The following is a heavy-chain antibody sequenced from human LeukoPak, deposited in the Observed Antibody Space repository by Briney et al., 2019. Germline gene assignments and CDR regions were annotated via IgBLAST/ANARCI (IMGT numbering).Heavy chain of an antibody. V-gene: IGHV1-8*03. J-gene: IGHJ5*01. CDR2: VTPNSGDT. Sequence: ASVKVSCKASGYTFTGYYMHWVRQAPGQGLEWMGWVTPNSGDTGYAQKFQGRVTITRNTSISTAYMELSSLRSEDTAVYYCARSSWLNNWFDSWGQGTLVTVSS. CDR1: GYTFTGYY. CDR3: ARSSWLNNWFDS. D-gene: IGHD6-13*01.